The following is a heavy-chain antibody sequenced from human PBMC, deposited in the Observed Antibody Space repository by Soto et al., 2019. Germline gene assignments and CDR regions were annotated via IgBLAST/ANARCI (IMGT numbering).Heavy chain of an antibody. CDR2: ISTSGDNT. J-gene: IGHJ4*02. CDR1: GFTFSSYV. V-gene: IGHV3-23*01. CDR3: AKTSRFEC. Sequence: GGSLRLSCAASGFTFSSYVMSWVRQAPEKGLDWVSSISTSGDNTYYAESVKGRFTISRDNSKNTLYLQMNSLRAEDTAVFYCAKTSRFECWGQGTLVTVSS. D-gene: IGHD6-6*01.